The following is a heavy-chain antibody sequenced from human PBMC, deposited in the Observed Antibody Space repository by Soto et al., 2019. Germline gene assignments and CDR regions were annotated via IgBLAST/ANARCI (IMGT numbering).Heavy chain of an antibody. J-gene: IGHJ4*02. CDR2: ISSSSSYI. V-gene: IGHV3-21*01. CDR3: ARDFGRGDYVVGGGDY. D-gene: IGHD4-17*01. CDR1: GFTFSSYS. Sequence: EVQLVESGGGPVKPGGSLRLFCAASGFTFSSYSMNWVRQAPGKGLEWVSSISSSSSYIYYADSVKGRFTISRDNAKNSLYLQMNSLRAEDTAVYYCARDFGRGDYVVGGGDYWGQGTLVTVSS.